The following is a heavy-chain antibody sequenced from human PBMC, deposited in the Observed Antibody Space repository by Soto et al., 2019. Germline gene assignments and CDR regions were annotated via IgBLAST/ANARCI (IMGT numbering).Heavy chain of an antibody. V-gene: IGHV3-49*04. D-gene: IGHD2-15*01. Sequence: GGSLRLSCTASGFTFGDYAMSWVRQAPGKGLEWVGFIRSKAYGGTTEYAASVKGRFTISRDDSKSIAYLQMNSLKTEDTAVYYCTRGLSVVSYYYYGMDVWGQGTTVTVSS. CDR2: IRSKAYGGTT. CDR3: TRGLSVVSYYYYGMDV. CDR1: GFTFGDYA. J-gene: IGHJ6*02.